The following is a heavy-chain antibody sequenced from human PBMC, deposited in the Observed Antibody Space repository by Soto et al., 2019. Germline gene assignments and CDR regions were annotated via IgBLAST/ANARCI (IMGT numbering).Heavy chain of an antibody. D-gene: IGHD3-3*01. CDR3: ARGFLEWLSPSFDY. Sequence: ASVKVSCKDSCYTFTSYGISLLRHSHGQGPEWMGWISAYNGNTNYAQKLQGRVTMTTDTSTSTAYMELRSLRSDDTAVYYCARGFLEWLSPSFDYWGQGTLVTVS. J-gene: IGHJ4*02. CDR2: ISAYNGNT. CDR1: CYTFTSYG. V-gene: IGHV1-18*01.